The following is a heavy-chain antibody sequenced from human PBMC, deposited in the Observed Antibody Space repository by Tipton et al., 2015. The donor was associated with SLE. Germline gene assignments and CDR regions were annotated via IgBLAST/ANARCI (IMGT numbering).Heavy chain of an antibody. CDR3: ARGTNVDV. CDR2: IYHSGST. CDR1: GGSFSSYY. Sequence: TLSLTCTVSGGSFSSYYWSWIRQTSGKGLEWIGYIYHSGSTLYSPSLKSRVAISIDTSKKQVSLKLNSVTAADTGVYHCARGTNVDVWGQGTTVTVSS. V-gene: IGHV4-59*01. J-gene: IGHJ6*02.